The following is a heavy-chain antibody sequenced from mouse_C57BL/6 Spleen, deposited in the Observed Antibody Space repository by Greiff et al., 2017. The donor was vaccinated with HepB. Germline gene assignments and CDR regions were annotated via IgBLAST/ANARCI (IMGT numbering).Heavy chain of an antibody. V-gene: IGHV1-22*01. J-gene: IGHJ1*03. Sequence: VQLQQSGPELVKPGASVKMSCKASGYTFTDYNMHWVKQSHGKSLEWIGYINPNNGGTSYNQKFKGKATLTVNKSSSTAYMERRSLTSEDSAVYYCASPFSYYDYDGNYWYFDVWGTGTTVTVSS. CDR1: GYTFTDYN. CDR3: ASPFSYYDYDGNYWYFDV. CDR2: INPNNGGT. D-gene: IGHD2-4*01.